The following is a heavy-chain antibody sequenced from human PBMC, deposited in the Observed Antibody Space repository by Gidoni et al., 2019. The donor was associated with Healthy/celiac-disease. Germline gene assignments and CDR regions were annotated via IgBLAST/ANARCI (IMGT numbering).Heavy chain of an antibody. CDR3: ARVRDSSSSIALDY. V-gene: IGHV4-34*01. D-gene: IGHD6-6*01. CDR1: CGSFSGYY. J-gene: IGHJ4*02. CDR2: INHSGST. Sequence: QVQLQQWGAGLLKPSETLSLTCAVYCGSFSGYYWSWIRHPPGKGLEWIGEINHSGSTNYNPSLKSRVTISVDTSKNQFPLKLSSVTAADTAVYYCARVRDSSSSIALDYWGQGTLVTVSS.